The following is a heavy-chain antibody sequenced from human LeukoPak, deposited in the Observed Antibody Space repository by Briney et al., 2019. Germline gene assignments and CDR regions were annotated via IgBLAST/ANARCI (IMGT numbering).Heavy chain of an antibody. Sequence: SETLSLTCTVSGGSLSSGGYYWSWIRQHPGKGLEWIGYIYYSGSTNYNPSLKSRVTTSVDTSRNQFSMKLSSVTAADTAVYYCARQDHYGSGNYPYYYGMDVWGQGTTVTVSS. D-gene: IGHD3-10*01. CDR2: IYYSGST. V-gene: IGHV4-61*08. J-gene: IGHJ6*02. CDR3: ARQDHYGSGNYPYYYGMDV. CDR1: GGSLSSGGYY.